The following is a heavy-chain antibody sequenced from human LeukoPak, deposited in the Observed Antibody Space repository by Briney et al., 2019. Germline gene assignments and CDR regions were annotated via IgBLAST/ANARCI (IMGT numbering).Heavy chain of an antibody. CDR3: AREDGTFEY. CDR2: IKPGGIDK. V-gene: IGHV3-7*03. J-gene: IGHJ4*02. D-gene: IGHD5-24*01. Sequence: GGSLRLSCAASGFTFSNYWMNWVRQAPGKGLEWVANIKPGGIDKHSVDSVKGRFTISRDNAKNSLFLQMNSMRAEDTAVYYCAREDGTFEYWGQGNVVIVSS. CDR1: GFTFSNYW.